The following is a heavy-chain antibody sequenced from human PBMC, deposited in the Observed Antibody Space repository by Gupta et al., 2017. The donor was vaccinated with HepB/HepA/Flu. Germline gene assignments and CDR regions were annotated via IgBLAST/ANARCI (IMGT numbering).Heavy chain of an antibody. D-gene: IGHD3-22*01. CDR1: GYTFTTYD. V-gene: IGHV1-8*03. CDR3: ARGKYFYESSGYFEY. CDR2: MNPNTGNS. J-gene: IGHJ4*02. Sequence: QVQLVQYGAEVKKPGASVQVSCKASGYTFTTYDINWVRQATGQGLEWMGWMNPNTGNSGFTQKFQGRVTITRDTSINTAYMELSSLRSEDTAVYYCARGKYFYESSGYFEYWGQGTLVTVSS.